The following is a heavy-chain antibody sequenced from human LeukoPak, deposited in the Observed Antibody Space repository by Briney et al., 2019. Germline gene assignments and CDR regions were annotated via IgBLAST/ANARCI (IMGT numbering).Heavy chain of an antibody. J-gene: IGHJ2*01. CDR1: GGSISRYY. V-gene: IGHV4-59*01. CDR3: ARTSSSGYYWYFDL. CDR2: IYYSGST. Sequence: PSETLSLTCTVSGGSISRYYWSWIRQPPGKGLEWIGYIYYSGSTNYNPSLKSRVTISVDTSKNQFSLKLTSVTAADTAVYYCARTSSSGYYWYFDLWGRGTLVTVSS. D-gene: IGHD3-22*01.